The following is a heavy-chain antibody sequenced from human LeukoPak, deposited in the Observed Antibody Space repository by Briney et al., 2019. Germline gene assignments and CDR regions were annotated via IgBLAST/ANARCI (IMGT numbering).Heavy chain of an antibody. CDR3: ARASDFWSGYYRAYYYYGMDV. J-gene: IGHJ6*02. Sequence: PSETLSLTCAVYGGSFSGYYWSWIRQPPGKGLEWIGEINHSGSTNYNPSLKSRVTISVDTSKNQFSLKLSSVTAADTAVYYCARASDFWSGYYRAYYYYGMDVWGQGTTVTVSS. CDR1: GGSFSGYY. V-gene: IGHV4-34*01. CDR2: INHSGST. D-gene: IGHD3-3*01.